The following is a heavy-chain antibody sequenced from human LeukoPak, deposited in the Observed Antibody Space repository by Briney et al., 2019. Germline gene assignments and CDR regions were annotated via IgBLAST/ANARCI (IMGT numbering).Heavy chain of an antibody. CDR1: GFTFSSYA. V-gene: IGHV3-23*01. J-gene: IGHJ4*02. Sequence: PGGSLRLSCAASGFTFSSYAMRWVRQAPGKGLEWVSAISVSGGSTYYADSVKGRFTISRDNSKNTLYLQMNSLRAEDTAVYYCAKGSGYYPEGSDYWGQGTLVTVSS. CDR2: ISVSGGST. CDR3: AKGSGYYPEGSDY. D-gene: IGHD3-22*01.